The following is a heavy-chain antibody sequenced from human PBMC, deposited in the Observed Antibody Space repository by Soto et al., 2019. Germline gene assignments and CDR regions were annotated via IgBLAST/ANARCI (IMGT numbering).Heavy chain of an antibody. Sequence: SETLSLTCAVYGGSFSGYYWSWIRQPPGKGLEWIGEINHSGSTNYNPSLKSRVTISVDTSKNQFSLKLSSVTAADTAVYYCARGDYGSGSYDAFDIWGQGTMVTVSS. J-gene: IGHJ3*02. CDR2: INHSGST. CDR3: ARGDYGSGSYDAFDI. D-gene: IGHD3-10*01. V-gene: IGHV4-34*01. CDR1: GGSFSGYY.